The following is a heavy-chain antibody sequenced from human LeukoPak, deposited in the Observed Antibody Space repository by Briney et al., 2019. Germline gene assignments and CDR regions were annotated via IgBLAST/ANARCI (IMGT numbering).Heavy chain of an antibody. CDR2: ISSSGSTI. V-gene: IGHV3-11*01. CDR1: GFTFSDYY. J-gene: IGHJ6*03. D-gene: IGHD6-6*01. CDR3: TRQPYSSSPYYYYYYMDV. Sequence: GGSLRLSCAASGFTFSDYYMSWIRQAPGKGLEWVSYISSSGSTIYYADSVKGRFTISRDNAKNSLYLQMNSLKTEDTAVYYCTRQPYSSSPYYYYYYMDVWGKGITVTVSS.